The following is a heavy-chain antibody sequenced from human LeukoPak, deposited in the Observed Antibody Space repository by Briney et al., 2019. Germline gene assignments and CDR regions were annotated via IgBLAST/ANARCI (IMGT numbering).Heavy chain of an antibody. D-gene: IGHD3-22*01. CDR2: TSYDGSNT. CDR1: GFTFRSYG. V-gene: IGHV3-30*03. J-gene: IGHJ4*02. CDR3: ARDGENYYDSSGYYGY. Sequence: PGGSLKLSCAASGFTFRSYGMHWVRQAPGKGLEWVALTSYDGSNTYYADSAKGRFTISRDNAKNSLYLQMNSLRDEDTAVYYCARDGENYYDSSGYYGYWGQGTLVTVSS.